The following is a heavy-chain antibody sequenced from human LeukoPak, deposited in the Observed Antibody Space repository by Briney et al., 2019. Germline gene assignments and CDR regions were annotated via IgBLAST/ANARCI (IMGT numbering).Heavy chain of an antibody. V-gene: IGHV3-48*01. J-gene: IGHJ4*02. Sequence: GGSLRLSCAASGFTFSDYSMTWVRQAPGKGLEWISYIGIDSGNTNYADSVKGRFTISGDKAKNSLYLQMNSLRVEDTAVYYCARDYKYAFDNWGQGTPVTVSS. CDR3: ARDYKYAFDN. CDR1: GFTFSDYS. D-gene: IGHD5-24*01. CDR2: IGIDSGNT.